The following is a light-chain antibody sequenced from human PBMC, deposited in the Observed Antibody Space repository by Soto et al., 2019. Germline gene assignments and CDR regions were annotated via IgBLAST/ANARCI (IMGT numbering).Light chain of an antibody. V-gene: IGLV2-14*01. J-gene: IGLJ3*02. CDR3: GSLTTTRIWV. Sequence: QSALTQPASVSGSPGQSITMSCTGSTSDFGDDKYVSWYQQQPGKGPNLLIYGVSNRPPGVSNRFSGSKSGNTASLTISGRQVDDEADYFCGSLTTTRIWVFGGGTQLTVL. CDR1: TSDFGDDKY. CDR2: GVS.